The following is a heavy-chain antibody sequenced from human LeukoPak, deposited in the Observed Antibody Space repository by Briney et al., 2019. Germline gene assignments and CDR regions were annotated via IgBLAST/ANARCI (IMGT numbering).Heavy chain of an antibody. D-gene: IGHD5-12*01. CDR3: ARGVSSYDSTFDY. CDR2: IYYSGST. V-gene: IGHV4-59*01. CDR1: GGSISSYY. Sequence: SETLSLTCTVSGGSISSYYWSWIRQPPGKGLEWIGYIYYSGSTYYNPSLKSRVTVSVDTSKNQFSLKLSSVTAADTAVYYCARGVSSYDSTFDYWGQGTLVTVSS. J-gene: IGHJ4*02.